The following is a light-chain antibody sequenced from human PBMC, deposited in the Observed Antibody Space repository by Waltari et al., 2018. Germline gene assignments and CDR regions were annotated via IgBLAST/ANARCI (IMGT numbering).Light chain of an antibody. Sequence: IQMTQSPASLSASVGDRVTITCRASQDISDSLAWYQQKPGRVPKLLIYVASTLQAGVPSRFSGSGSGTDFTLTISSLQPEDVATYYCQKYNSVPLTFGPGTKVDLK. CDR2: VAS. CDR1: QDISDS. V-gene: IGKV1-27*01. J-gene: IGKJ3*01. CDR3: QKYNSVPLT.